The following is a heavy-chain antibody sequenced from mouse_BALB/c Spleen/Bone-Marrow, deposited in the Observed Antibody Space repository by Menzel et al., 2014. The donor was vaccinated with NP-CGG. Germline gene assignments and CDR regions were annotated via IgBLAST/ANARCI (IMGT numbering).Heavy chain of an antibody. D-gene: IGHD2-4*01. CDR3: ARRVYYDYDGGAWFAY. Sequence: QVQLQQSGAELVKPGASVKLSCKASGYTFTSYDINWVRRRPEQGLEWIGWIFPGDGSTKYNEKFKGKATLTTDKSSSTAYMQLSRLTSEDSAVYFCARRVYYDYDGGAWFAYWDQGTLVTVSA. J-gene: IGHJ3*01. CDR1: GYTFTSYD. V-gene: IGHV1S56*01. CDR2: IFPGDGST.